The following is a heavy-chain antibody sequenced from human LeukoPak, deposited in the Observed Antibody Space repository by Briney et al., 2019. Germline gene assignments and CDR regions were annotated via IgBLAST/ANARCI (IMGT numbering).Heavy chain of an antibody. D-gene: IGHD6-13*01. V-gene: IGHV4-59*01. CDR1: GGSIRGYF. CDR2: IYYSGST. J-gene: IGHJ4*02. CDR3: AMAYSSSWYYFDY. Sequence: SETLSLTCTVPGGSIRGYFWTWLRQPPGKGLEWLGYIYYSGSTNYNPSLKSRVTIAVDTSKNQFSLRLSSVTAADTAVYYCAMAYSSSWYYFDYWGQGTLVTVSS.